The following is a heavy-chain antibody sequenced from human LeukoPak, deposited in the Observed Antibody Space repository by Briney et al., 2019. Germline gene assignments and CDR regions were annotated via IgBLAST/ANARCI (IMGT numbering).Heavy chain of an antibody. J-gene: IGHJ4*02. CDR3: ARDYSGWLYLDY. CDR1: DGSINSGAYY. D-gene: IGHD6-19*01. CDR2: IYYSGST. V-gene: IGHV4-31*03. Sequence: PSETLSLTCTVSDGSINSGAYYWSWIRQLPGKGLEWIGYIYYSGSTYYNPSLKSRVTISVDTSKSQFSLKLTSVTAADTAVYYCARDYSGWLYLDYWGQATLVTVSS.